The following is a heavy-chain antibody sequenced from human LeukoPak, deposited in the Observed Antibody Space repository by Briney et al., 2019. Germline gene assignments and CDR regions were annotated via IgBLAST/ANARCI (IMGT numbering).Heavy chain of an antibody. J-gene: IGHJ5*02. Sequence: SETLSLTCTVSGDSISSYYWSWIRQPPGKGLEWIGYIYYSGSTNYNPSRKSRVTISVDTSKNQFSLKLSSVTAADTAVYYCARDPSAGWFDPWGQGTLVTVSS. V-gene: IGHV4-59*01. CDR2: IYYSGST. CDR3: ARDPSAGWFDP. CDR1: GDSISSYY.